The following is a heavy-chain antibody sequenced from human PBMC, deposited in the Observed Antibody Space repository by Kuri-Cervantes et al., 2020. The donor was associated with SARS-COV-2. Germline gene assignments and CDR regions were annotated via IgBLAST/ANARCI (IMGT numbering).Heavy chain of an antibody. J-gene: IGHJ6*02. CDR2: ISYDGSNK. CDR1: GFIFSSYG. Sequence: GGSLRLSCAASGFIFSSYGMHWVRQAPGKGLEWVAVISYDGSNKYYADSVKGRFTISRDNSKNTLYLQMNSLRAEDTAVYYCAREPSGDGDYYYYYGMDAWGQGTTVTVSS. V-gene: IGHV3-30*03. D-gene: IGHD3-10*01. CDR3: AREPSGDGDYYYYYGMDA.